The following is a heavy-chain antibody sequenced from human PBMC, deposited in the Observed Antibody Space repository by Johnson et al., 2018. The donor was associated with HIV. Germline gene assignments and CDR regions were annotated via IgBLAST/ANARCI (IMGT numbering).Heavy chain of an antibody. CDR2: IKQDGSEK. J-gene: IGHJ3*02. D-gene: IGHD4-17*01. V-gene: IGHV3-7*03. CDR3: ATQEDYGDYYGAFDI. Sequence: MLLVESGGGLVKPGGSLRLSCVASGFTFSDYYMSWIRQAPGKGLEWVANIKQDGSEKYYVDSVKGRFTISRDNAKNSLYLQMNSLRAEDTAVYYCATQEDYGDYYGAFDIWGQGTMVTVSS. CDR1: GFTFSDYY.